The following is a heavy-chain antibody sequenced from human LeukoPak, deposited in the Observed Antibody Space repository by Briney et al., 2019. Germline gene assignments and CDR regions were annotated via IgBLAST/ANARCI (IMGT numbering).Heavy chain of an antibody. J-gene: IGHJ4*02. V-gene: IGHV3-7*01. CDR1: GFTFRSYW. Sequence: GESLRLACAGSGFTFRSYWMSWVRQAPGKGLGWVGNVKQDGSEKYYGDSVKGRFTICRENVKNSLYLQMNSLRADDTAVYYCVRWRLGGSGYIDYWGQGTLVTVSS. D-gene: IGHD3-22*01. CDR3: VRWRLGGSGYIDY. CDR2: VKQDGSEK.